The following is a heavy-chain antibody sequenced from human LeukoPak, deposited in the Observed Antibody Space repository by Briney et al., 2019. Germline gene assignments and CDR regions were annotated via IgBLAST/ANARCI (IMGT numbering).Heavy chain of an antibody. CDR2: FDPEDGET. CDR1: GYTLTELS. CDR3: ATRGARYYDILTGYHYFDY. V-gene: IGHV1-24*01. J-gene: IGHJ4*02. D-gene: IGHD3-9*01. Sequence: ASVTVSCTVSGYTLTELSMHWVRQAPGKGLEWMGGFDPEDGETIYAQKFQGRVTMTEDTSTDTAYMELSSLRSEDTAVYYCATRGARYYDILTGYHYFDYWGQGTLVTVSS.